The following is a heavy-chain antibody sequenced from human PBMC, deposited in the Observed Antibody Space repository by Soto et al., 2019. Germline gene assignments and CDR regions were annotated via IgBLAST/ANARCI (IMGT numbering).Heavy chain of an antibody. CDR1: GGSITNTDW. D-gene: IGHD3-22*01. CDR3: PSRGSSGPF. CDR2: ISLSGNT. J-gene: IGHJ4*02. V-gene: IGHV4-4*02. Sequence: QVQLQESGPGLVEPSGTLSLTCAVSGGSITNTDWWTWVRQPPGMGLEWVGDISLSGNTNYNPSLEGRAAISLDKSRNQFSLILNSVTAADTAVYYCPSRGSSGPFWGQGTLVTVSS.